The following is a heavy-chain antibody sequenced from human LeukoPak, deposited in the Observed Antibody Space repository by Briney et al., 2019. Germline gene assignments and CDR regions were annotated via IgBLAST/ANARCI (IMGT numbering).Heavy chain of an antibody. Sequence: GGSLRLSCAASGFTFSSYSMNWVRQAPGKGLEWVSSISSSSSYIYYADSVKGRFTISRDDAKNTLYLQMNSLRAEDTAVYYCARGLLWFGELFEYWGQGTLVTVSS. CDR2: ISSSSSYI. CDR1: GFTFSSYS. V-gene: IGHV3-21*01. J-gene: IGHJ4*02. CDR3: ARGLLWFGELFEY. D-gene: IGHD3-10*01.